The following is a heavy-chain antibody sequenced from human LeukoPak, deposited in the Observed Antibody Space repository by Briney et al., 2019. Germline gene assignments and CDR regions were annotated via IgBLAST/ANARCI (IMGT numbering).Heavy chain of an antibody. CDR2: INQNGGEK. V-gene: IGHV3-7*01. Sequence: GGSLRLSCAISGFTFRDYWMNWVRQAPGKGLEWVASINQNGGEKSYLDSVKGRFTISRDNPKNSLYLQMSSLRAEDTAVYYCARDGTAPGLYFDLWGQGTLVTVDS. CDR1: GFTFRDYW. D-gene: IGHD6-13*01. CDR3: ARDGTAPGLYFDL. J-gene: IGHJ4*02.